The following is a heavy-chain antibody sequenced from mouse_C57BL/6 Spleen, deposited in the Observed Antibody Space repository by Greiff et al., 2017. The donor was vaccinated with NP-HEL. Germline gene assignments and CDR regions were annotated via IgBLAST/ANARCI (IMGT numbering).Heavy chain of an antibody. CDR2: ISSGGSYT. V-gene: IGHV5-6*01. J-gene: IGHJ4*01. Sequence: EVKLQESGGDLVKPGGSLKLSCAASGFTFSSYGMSWVRQTPDKRLEWVATISSGGSYTYYPDSVKGRFTISRDNAKNTLYLQMSSLKSEDTAMYYCARPYYYGSLYAMDDWGQGTSVTVSS. CDR3: ARPYYYGSLYAMDD. D-gene: IGHD1-1*01. CDR1: GFTFSSYG.